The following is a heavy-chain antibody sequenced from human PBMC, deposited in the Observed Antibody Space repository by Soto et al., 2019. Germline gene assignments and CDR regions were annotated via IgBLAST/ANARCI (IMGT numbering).Heavy chain of an antibody. CDR3: ARLHGDYAYYYYYMDV. CDR2: IYYSGST. J-gene: IGHJ6*03. D-gene: IGHD4-17*01. CDR1: GGSISSSSYY. Sequence: ASETLSLTCTVSGGSISSSSYYWGWIRQPPGKGLEWIGSIYYSGSTYYNPSLKSRVTISVDTSKNQFSLKLKSVTAADTAVYYCARLHGDYAYYYYYMDVWGKGTTVTVSS. V-gene: IGHV4-39*01.